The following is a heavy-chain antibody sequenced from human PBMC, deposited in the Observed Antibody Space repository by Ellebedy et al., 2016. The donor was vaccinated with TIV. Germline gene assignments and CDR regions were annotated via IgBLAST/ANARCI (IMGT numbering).Heavy chain of an antibody. Sequence: GESLKISXAASGFTFSDYYMSWIRQAPGKGLEWVSYISSSSSYTNYADSVKGRFTISRDNAKNSLYLQMNSLRAEDTAVYYCAKGVYPGGEWGYYYGMDIWGQGTTVTVSS. CDR2: ISSSSSYT. CDR1: GFTFSDYY. V-gene: IGHV3-11*05. CDR3: AKGVYPGGEWGYYYGMDI. D-gene: IGHD3-10*01. J-gene: IGHJ6*02.